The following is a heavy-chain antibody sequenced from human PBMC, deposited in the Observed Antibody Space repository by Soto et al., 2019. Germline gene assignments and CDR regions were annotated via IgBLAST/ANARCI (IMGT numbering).Heavy chain of an antibody. CDR2: IYSGGST. CDR1: GFTVSSNY. J-gene: IGHJ4*02. V-gene: IGHV3-66*01. D-gene: IGHD2-15*01. Sequence: EVQLVESGGGLVQPGGSLRLSCAASGFTVSSNYMSWVRQAPGKGLEWVSVIYSGGSTYYADSVKGRFTISRDNSKNTQYLQMNSMSAEETAVYYWARWRYCSGGSFYYFDYWGQGTLVTVSS. CDR3: ARWRYCSGGSFYYFDY.